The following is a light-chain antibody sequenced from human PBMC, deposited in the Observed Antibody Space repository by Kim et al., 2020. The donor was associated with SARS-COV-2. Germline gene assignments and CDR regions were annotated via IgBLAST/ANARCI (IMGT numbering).Light chain of an antibody. CDR3: NSRDSSGNHSWV. CDR1: SLRSYY. V-gene: IGLV3-19*01. CDR2: GKN. J-gene: IGLJ3*02. Sequence: LGQTVRITCKGDSLRSYYASWYQQKPGQAPVLVIYGKNNRPSGIPDRFSGSSSGNTASLTITGAQAEDEADYYCNSRDSSGNHSWVFGGGTQLTVL.